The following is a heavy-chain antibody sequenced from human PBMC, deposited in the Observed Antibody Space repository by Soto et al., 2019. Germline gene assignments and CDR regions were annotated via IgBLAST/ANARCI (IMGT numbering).Heavy chain of an antibody. CDR2: IYYSGRN. Sequence: QVQLQESGPGLVRPSQTLSLTCTVSGGSASSGDYYCTWIRQYPEKGLEWIANIYYSGRNDYNPSIETLLTMSVAMSRSHFSLNLHSLTFADTAVYFCARSHDCSKSCCLSIDVFGIWGQGTVVTCS. CDR3: ARSHDCSKSCCLSIDVFGI. D-gene: IGHD2-2*01. CDR1: GGSASSGDYY. J-gene: IGHJ3*02. V-gene: IGHV4-31*01.